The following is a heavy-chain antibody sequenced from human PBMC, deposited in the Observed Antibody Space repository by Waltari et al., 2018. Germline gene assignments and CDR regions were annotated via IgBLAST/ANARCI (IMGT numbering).Heavy chain of an antibody. CDR3: ARDMDDFWSGIFDY. CDR1: GGSISSYY. J-gene: IGHJ4*02. D-gene: IGHD3-3*01. CDR2: IYYSGST. V-gene: IGHV4-59*12. Sequence: QVQLQESGPGLVKPSETLSLTCTVSGGSISSYYWSWIRQPPGKGLEWIGYIYYSGSTNNNPSLKSRVTISVDTSKNQFSLKLSSVTAADTAVYYCARDMDDFWSGIFDYWGQGTLVTVSS.